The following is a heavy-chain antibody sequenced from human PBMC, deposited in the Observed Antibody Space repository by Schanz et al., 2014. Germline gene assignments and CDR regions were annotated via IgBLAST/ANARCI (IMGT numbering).Heavy chain of an antibody. CDR2: ISHDGSDK. Sequence: QVQLVESGGGVVQPGKTLTLSCAASRFDFSGYGMYWARQAPGKGLEWVAIISHDGSDKYYADSVKGRFTISRDNSKNTVSLEMNNLRPEDTAVYYCARGHYGLDVWGPGTSVTVSS. D-gene: IGHD3-10*01. J-gene: IGHJ6*02. V-gene: IGHV3-30*03. CDR3: ARGHYGLDV. CDR1: RFDFSGYG.